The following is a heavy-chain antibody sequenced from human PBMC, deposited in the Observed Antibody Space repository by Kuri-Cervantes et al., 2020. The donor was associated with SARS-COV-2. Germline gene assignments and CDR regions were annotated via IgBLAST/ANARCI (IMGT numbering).Heavy chain of an antibody. V-gene: IGHV3-74*01. J-gene: IGHJ4*02. D-gene: IGHD3-16*01. CDR3: ARDLRERPDY. CDR1: GFTFTNYW. Sequence: GGSLRLSCAASGFTFTNYWMHWVRQAPNKGLVWVSGINLDGSITNYADSVKSRFTISRDNAKNTVFLQMNSLRVEDTALYYCARDLRERPDYWGQGTLVTVSS. CDR2: INLDGSIT.